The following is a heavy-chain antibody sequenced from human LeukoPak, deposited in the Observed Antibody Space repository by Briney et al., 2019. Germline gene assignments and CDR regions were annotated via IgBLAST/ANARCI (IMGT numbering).Heavy chain of an antibody. V-gene: IGHV3-74*01. CDR2: INDDGSDT. D-gene: IGHD2-15*01. Sequence: GGSLRLSCAASGFTFKLYWMHWVRQVPGKRPVWVSRINDDGSDTIYADSVRGRFTISRDDAKNSVYLQMNNLRAEDTAVYYCVRGGPSTWSWGQGTLVTVSS. CDR3: VRGGPSTWS. J-gene: IGHJ5*02. CDR1: GFTFKLYW.